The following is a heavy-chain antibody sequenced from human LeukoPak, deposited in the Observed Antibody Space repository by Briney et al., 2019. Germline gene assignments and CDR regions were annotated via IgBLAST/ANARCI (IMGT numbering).Heavy chain of an antibody. CDR1: GFTFGDYA. J-gene: IGHJ5*02. Sequence: PGGSLRLSCTASGFTFGDYAMSWVRQAPGKGLEWVSAISGSGGSTYYADSVKGRFTISRDNSKNTLYLQMNSLRAEDTAVYYCAKVLIANWFDPWGQGTLVTVSS. CDR2: ISGSGGST. V-gene: IGHV3-23*01. CDR3: AKVLIANWFDP. D-gene: IGHD2/OR15-2a*01.